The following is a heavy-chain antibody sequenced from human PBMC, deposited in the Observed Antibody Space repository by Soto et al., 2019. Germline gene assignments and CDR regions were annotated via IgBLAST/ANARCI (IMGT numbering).Heavy chain of an antibody. CDR2: IIPIFGTA. CDR3: ATVEMATFRRAGTGWFDP. J-gene: IGHJ5*02. Sequence: QVQLVQSGAEVKKPGSSMKVSCKASGGTFSSYAISWVRQAPGQGLEWMGGIIPIFGTANYAQKFQGRVTITADKSTSTAYMELSSLRSEDTAVYYCATVEMATFRRAGTGWFDPWGQGTLVTVSS. D-gene: IGHD5-12*01. V-gene: IGHV1-69*06. CDR1: GGTFSSYA.